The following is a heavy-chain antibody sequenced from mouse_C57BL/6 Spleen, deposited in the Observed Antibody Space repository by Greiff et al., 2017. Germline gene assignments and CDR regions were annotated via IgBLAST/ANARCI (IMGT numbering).Heavy chain of an antibody. J-gene: IGHJ3*01. CDR1: GYAFSSSW. V-gene: IGHV1-82*01. CDR3: ARTTTVVPFAY. CDR2: IYPGDGDT. D-gene: IGHD1-1*01. Sequence: QVQLKQSGPELVKPGASVKISCKASGYAFSSSWMNWVKQRPGKGLEWIGRIYPGDGDTNYNGKFKGKATLTADKSSSTAYMQLSSLTSEDSAVYFCARTTTVVPFAYWGQGTLVTVSA.